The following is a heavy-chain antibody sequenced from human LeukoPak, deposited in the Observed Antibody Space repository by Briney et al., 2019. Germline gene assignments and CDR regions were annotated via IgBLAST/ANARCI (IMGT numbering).Heavy chain of an antibody. V-gene: IGHV1-24*01. CDR2: FDPEDGET. D-gene: IGHD6-6*01. CDR1: VGTFSSYA. J-gene: IGHJ6*03. Sequence: ASLKVSCKASVGTFSSYAISWVRQAPGQGLEWRGGFDPEDGETIYAQKFQGRVTMTQETSTDTAYMELSSLSSEDTAVYYCATLALSKGPSSSSWSYYYYMDVWGKGTTVTVSS. CDR3: ATLALSKGPSSSSWSYYYYMDV.